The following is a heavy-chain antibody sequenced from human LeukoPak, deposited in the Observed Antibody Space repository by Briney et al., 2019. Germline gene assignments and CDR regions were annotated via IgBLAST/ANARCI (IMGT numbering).Heavy chain of an antibody. CDR3: MARGDSYGLFDY. D-gene: IGHD5-18*01. J-gene: IGHJ4*01. CDR2: IRSKANTYAA. V-gene: IGHV3-73*01. CDR1: GFTFSDSA. Sequence: AGGSLRLSCAASGFTFSDSAMHWVRQASGTGLEWVARIRSKANTYAASYAASVKGRFTISRDDSKNTASLQMNSLKTEDTAVYYCMARGDSYGLFDYWGHGTLVTVSS.